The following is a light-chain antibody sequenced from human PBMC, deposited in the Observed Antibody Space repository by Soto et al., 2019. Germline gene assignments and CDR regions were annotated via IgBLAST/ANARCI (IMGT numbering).Light chain of an antibody. CDR1: SSNIGSNT. J-gene: IGLJ2*01. CDR2: SNN. Sequence: QSVLTQPPSASGTPGQRVTISCSGNSSNIGSNTVNWYQQHPGTAPKLLIYSNNQRPLGVPDRFAGSKSGTSASRAISGLQSEDEADYYCAAWDDSLNGLVFGGGTKLTVL. V-gene: IGLV1-44*01. CDR3: AAWDDSLNGLV.